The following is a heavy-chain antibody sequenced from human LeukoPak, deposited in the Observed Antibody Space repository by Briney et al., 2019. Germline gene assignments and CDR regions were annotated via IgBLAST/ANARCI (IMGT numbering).Heavy chain of an antibody. CDR1: GGSISGYY. D-gene: IGHD3-10*01. Sequence: KCPETLSLTCTVSGGSISGYYWNWIRQPPGKGLEWIGYIYYSGSTNYNPSLKSRVTISLDTSKNQISLKLSSVTAADTAVYYCARDPPPRGYYGMDDWGQGTMVTVSS. J-gene: IGHJ6*02. V-gene: IGHV4-59*01. CDR2: IYYSGST. CDR3: ARDPPPRGYYGMDD.